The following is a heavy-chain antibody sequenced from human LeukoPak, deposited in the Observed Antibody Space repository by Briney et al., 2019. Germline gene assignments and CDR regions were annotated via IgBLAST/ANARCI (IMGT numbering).Heavy chain of an antibody. J-gene: IGHJ3*01. CDR1: GGSVSGYY. Sequence: SETLSLTCTVSGGSVSGYYWSWIRQPPGKALEWIAFIYYSGSTGYNPSLKSRATISVDTSKNQFSLKLNSVTAADTAVYYCARHGQGAFDFWGQGTMVTVSS. CDR3: ARHGQGAFDF. V-gene: IGHV4-59*02. CDR2: IYYSGST.